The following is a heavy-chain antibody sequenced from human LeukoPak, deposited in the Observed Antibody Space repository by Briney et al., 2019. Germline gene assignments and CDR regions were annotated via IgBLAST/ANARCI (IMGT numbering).Heavy chain of an antibody. CDR1: GGSFSGYY. J-gene: IGHJ5*02. V-gene: IGHV4-34*01. CDR2: INHSGST. D-gene: IGHD3-10*01. CDR3: ARGHPPYGS. Sequence: PSETLSLTWAVYGGSFSGYYWSWIRQPPGKGLEWIGEINHSGSTNYNPSLKSRVTISVDTSKNQFSLKLSSVTAADTAVYYCARGHPPYGSWGQGTLVTVSS.